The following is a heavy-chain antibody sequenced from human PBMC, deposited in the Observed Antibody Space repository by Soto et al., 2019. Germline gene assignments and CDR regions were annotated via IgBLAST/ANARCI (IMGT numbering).Heavy chain of an antibody. CDR3: ASGAFHLGELKDYADRTDWLEP. CDR1: GGSIRSGNFY. Sequence: SETLSLTCNVSGGSIRSGNFYWSWIRQPQLKSPEWIGHVNYIGSAYYNPSLKGRLSISIDTSKKQFSLQLNPVTAANNARHYCASGAFHLGELKDYADRTDWLEPWGQGTLVTVPQ. D-gene: IGHD3-16*01. V-gene: IGHV4-30-4*01. J-gene: IGHJ5*02. CDR2: VNYIGSA.